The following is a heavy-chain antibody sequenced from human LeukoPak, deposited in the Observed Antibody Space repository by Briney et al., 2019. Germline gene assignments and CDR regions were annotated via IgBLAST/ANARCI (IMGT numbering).Heavy chain of an antibody. CDR3: ARVVSGSYRLDY. Sequence: SETLSLTCAVYGGSFSGYYWSWIRQPPGKGLEWIGEINHSGSTNYNPSLKSRVTISVDTSKNQFSLKLSSVTAADTAVCYCARVVSGSYRLDYWGQGTLVTVSS. CDR2: INHSGST. CDR1: GGSFSGYY. V-gene: IGHV4-34*01. D-gene: IGHD1-26*01. J-gene: IGHJ4*02.